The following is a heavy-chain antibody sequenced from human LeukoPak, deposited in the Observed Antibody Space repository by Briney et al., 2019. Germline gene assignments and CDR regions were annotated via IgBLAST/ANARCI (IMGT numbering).Heavy chain of an antibody. CDR1: GGSISSSSYF. Sequence: EASETLSLTCIVSGGSISSSSYFWGWIRQPPGRGLEWIGSIDYSGTTYYNPSLKSRVTLSVDSSKNLFSLKLSSVTAADTAVYYCARCSRGTSVGMDVWGQGTTATVSS. V-gene: IGHV4-39*01. D-gene: IGHD1-1*01. CDR3: ARCSRGTSVGMDV. CDR2: IDYSGTT. J-gene: IGHJ6*02.